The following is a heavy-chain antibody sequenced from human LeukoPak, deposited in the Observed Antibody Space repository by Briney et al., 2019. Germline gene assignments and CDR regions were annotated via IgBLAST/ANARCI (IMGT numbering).Heavy chain of an antibody. CDR3: ARVSLYAGYYYYMDV. CDR2: ISSSGSTI. V-gene: IGHV3-11*04. D-gene: IGHD5/OR15-5a*01. Sequence: PGGSLRLSCAASGFTFSDYYMSWIRQAPGKGLEWVSYISSSGSTIYYADSVKGRFTISRDNAKNSLYLQMNSLRAEDTAVYYCARVSLYAGYYYYMDVWGKGTTVTVSS. J-gene: IGHJ6*03. CDR1: GFTFSDYY.